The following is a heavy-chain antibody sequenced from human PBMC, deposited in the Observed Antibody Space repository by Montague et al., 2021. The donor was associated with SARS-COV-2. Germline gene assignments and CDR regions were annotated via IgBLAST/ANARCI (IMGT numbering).Heavy chain of an antibody. CDR1: GGSVSSSHYY. CDR2: ISYSGST. J-gene: IGHJ4*02. D-gene: IGHD3-10*01. V-gene: IGHV4-39*07. CDR3: ARGYYGSGSYYFLGN. Sequence: SETLSLTCTVSGGSVSSSHYYWAWIRQPPGKGLEWVGSISYSGSTYYXXXLKRRVTISVDTPENQFSLKLSSVTAADTAVYYCARGYYGSGSYYFLGNWGQGALVTVSS.